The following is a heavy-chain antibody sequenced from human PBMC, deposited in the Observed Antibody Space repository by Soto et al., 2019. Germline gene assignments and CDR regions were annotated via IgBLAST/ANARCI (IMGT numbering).Heavy chain of an antibody. CDR3: ARDLAGIAARPDAFDI. CDR1: GFTFSSYE. CDR2: ISSSGSTI. V-gene: IGHV3-48*03. D-gene: IGHD6-6*01. J-gene: IGHJ3*02. Sequence: GESLKISCAASGFTFSSYEMNWVRQAPGKGLEWVSYISSSGSTIYYADSVKGRFTISRDNAKNSLYLQMNSLRAEDTAVYYCARDLAGIAARPDAFDIWGQGTMVTVSS.